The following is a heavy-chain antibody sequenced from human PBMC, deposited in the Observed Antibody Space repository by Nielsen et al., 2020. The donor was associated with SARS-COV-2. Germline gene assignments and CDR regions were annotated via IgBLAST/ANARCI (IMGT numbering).Heavy chain of an antibody. CDR2: INPSGSGT. Sequence: GGSLRLSCSASGFTFSSTWMDWVRQAPGQGLVWVSRINPSGSGTTYADFVKGRFAVSRDNAENTVVLQMHSLRVEDTAVYFCAGGADFWTGTQKYYIDVLGKGATVTVSS. CDR3: AGGADFWTGTQKYYIDV. J-gene: IGHJ6*03. V-gene: IGHV3-74*01. CDR1: GFTFSSTW. D-gene: IGHD3-3*01.